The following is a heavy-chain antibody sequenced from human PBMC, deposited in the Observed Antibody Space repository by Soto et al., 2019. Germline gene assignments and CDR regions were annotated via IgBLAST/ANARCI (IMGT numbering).Heavy chain of an antibody. CDR1: GYSFTDYW. CDR2: IDPRDSYP. D-gene: IGHD1-26*01. J-gene: IGHJ4*02. V-gene: IGHV5-10-1*01. Sequence: GESLKISCETSGYSFTDYWITWVRQMPGKGLEWMGKIDPRDSYPNYSPSIQGHVTISIDKSSSTSYLQWSSLKASDTAMYYCVRHSPHTGSYYAFFDYWGQGTQVTSPQ. CDR3: VRHSPHTGSYYAFFDY.